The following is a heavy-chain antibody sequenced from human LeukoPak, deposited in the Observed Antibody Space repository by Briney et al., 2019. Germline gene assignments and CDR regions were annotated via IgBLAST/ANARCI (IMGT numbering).Heavy chain of an antibody. CDR3: AREQVPIFGVVTLNAFDI. Sequence: ASVKVSCKASGYTFTGYYMHWVRQAPGQGLEWMGWINPNSGGTNYAQKFQGRVTMTRDTSISTAYMELSRLRSDDTAVYYCAREQVPIFGVVTLNAFDIWGQGTMVTVSS. CDR2: INPNSGGT. V-gene: IGHV1-2*02. J-gene: IGHJ3*02. D-gene: IGHD3-3*01. CDR1: GYTFTGYY.